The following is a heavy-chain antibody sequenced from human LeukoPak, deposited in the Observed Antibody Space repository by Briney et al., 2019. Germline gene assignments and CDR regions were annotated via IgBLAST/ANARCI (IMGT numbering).Heavy chain of an antibody. CDR1: GGTFSSYA. D-gene: IGHD3-22*01. CDR3: ARGEDYYDSSAPGY. CDR2: IIPILGIA. J-gene: IGHJ4*02. V-gene: IGHV1-69*04. Sequence: ASVKVSCKASGGTFSSYAISWVRQAPGQGLEWMGRIIPILGIANYAQKFQGRVTITADKSTSTAYMELSSLRSEDTAVYYCARGEDYYDSSAPGYWGQGTLVTVSS.